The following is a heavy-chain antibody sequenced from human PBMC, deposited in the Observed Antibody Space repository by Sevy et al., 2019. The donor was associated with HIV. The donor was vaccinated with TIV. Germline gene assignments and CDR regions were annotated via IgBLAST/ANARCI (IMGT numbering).Heavy chain of an antibody. CDR3: ARDGGNYCDY. D-gene: IGHD3-16*01. Sequence: GGSLRLSCEASGFTFTSYSMNWVRQAPGKGLEWVSSISSYSYISYADSVKGRFTVSRDNAKNSLYLQMSSLRAEDMAVYYCARDGGNYCDYWGQGTLVTVSS. V-gene: IGHV3-21*01. CDR2: ISSYSYI. CDR1: GFTFTSYS. J-gene: IGHJ4*02.